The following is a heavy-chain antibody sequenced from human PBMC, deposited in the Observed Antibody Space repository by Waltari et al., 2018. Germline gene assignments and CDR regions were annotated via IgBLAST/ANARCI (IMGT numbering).Heavy chain of an antibody. J-gene: IGHJ3*01. CDR1: GGSFGTYA. CDR2: IIPIYGTP. V-gene: IGHV1-69*12. Sequence: QVHLVQSGAEVRKPGSSGKVSCQASGGSFGTYAIAWVRQAPGQGLEWMAGIIPIYGTPNYAQKFQGRVNVAADELTRTAYMELSSLRSDDTAIYYCAKRIVGGPFDVWGQGTMVTVSS. D-gene: IGHD1-26*01. CDR3: AKRIVGGPFDV.